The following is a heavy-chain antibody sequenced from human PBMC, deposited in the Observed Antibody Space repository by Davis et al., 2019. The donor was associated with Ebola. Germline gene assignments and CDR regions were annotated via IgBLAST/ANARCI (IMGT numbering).Heavy chain of an antibody. CDR3: ARVSSREYCSSTSCFDF. J-gene: IGHJ4*03. CDR2: INGYNGNT. D-gene: IGHD2-2*01. CDR1: GYTFNSYG. Sequence: ASVKVSCKASGYTFNSYGLNWVRQAPGQGLEWMGWINGYNGNTNYAQKFQGRVTMTTDTSTNTAYMDLRNLDFDDTAVYYCARVSSREYCSSTSCFDFWGQGTLVTVSS. V-gene: IGHV1-18*01.